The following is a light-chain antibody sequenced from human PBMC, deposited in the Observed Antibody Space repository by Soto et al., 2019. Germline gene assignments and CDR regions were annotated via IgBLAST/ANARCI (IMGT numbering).Light chain of an antibody. CDR2: GNS. CDR3: CSYAGSYTLYV. Sequence: QSVLRQPPSVSGAPGRRVTISCTGSSSNIGAGYDVHWYQQLPGTAPKLLIYGNSNRPSGVPDRFSGSKSGTSASLAITGLQAEDEADYYCCSYAGSYTLYVFGTGTKVTVL. V-gene: IGLV1-40*01. CDR1: SSNIGAGYD. J-gene: IGLJ1*01.